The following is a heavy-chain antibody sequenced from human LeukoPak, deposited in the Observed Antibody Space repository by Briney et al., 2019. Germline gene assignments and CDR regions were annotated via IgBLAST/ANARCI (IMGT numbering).Heavy chain of an antibody. Sequence: PGGSLRLSCAASGFTFSDYYMSWIRQAPGKGLEWVSYISSSGSTIYYADSVKGRFTISRDNAKNTLYLQMNSLRAEDTAVYYCAKIPSGITVFGVVTDDFDYWGQGTLVTVSS. J-gene: IGHJ4*02. CDR2: ISSSGSTI. CDR3: AKIPSGITVFGVVTDDFDY. CDR1: GFTFSDYY. D-gene: IGHD3-3*01. V-gene: IGHV3-11*04.